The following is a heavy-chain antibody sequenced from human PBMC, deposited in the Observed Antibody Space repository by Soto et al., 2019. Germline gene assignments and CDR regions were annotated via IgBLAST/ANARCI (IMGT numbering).Heavy chain of an antibody. CDR1: GGSFRGYC. CDR3: ARGRTVTTQAYYYYYMDV. Sequence: FETLSLTCAVYGGSFRGYCWSWIRQPHGKGLEWIGEINHSGSTNYNPSLKSRVTISVDTSKNQFSLKLSSVTAADTAVYYCARGRTVTTQAYYYYYMDVWGKGTTVTVSS. CDR2: INHSGST. D-gene: IGHD4-17*01. J-gene: IGHJ6*03. V-gene: IGHV4-34*01.